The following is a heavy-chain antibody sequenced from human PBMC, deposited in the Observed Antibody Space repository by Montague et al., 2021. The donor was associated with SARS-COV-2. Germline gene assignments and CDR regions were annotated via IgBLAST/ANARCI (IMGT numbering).Heavy chain of an antibody. V-gene: IGHV4-38-2*02. J-gene: IGHJ4*02. CDR3: ARGRVTRAGFDY. Sequence: ETLSLTCSVSGYFIGTGYYWGWIRQSPGKGLEWIGSNYLHGNAYYNPSLNSRVAISLDTSNNQFSLRLTSVTTSDTAVYYCARGRVTRAGFDYWGQGIRVIVSS. CDR2: NYLHGNA. CDR1: GYFIGTGYY. D-gene: IGHD2-21*02.